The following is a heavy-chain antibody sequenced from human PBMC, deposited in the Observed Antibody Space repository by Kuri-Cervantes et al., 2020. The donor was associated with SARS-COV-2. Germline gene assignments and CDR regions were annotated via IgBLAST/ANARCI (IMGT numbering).Heavy chain of an antibody. Sequence: SLSPACAVSRFSSSSYSMHWVRQAPGKGLEWVAVISYDVSNKYYTGSVKGRLTIARDNSKNTLYLQMSSQRAEDTAVYYCARGPYYYDSSGYYSGYLGYSYYGMDVWGQGTTVTVSS. CDR2: ISYDVSNK. CDR3: ARGPYYYDSSGYYSGYLGYSYYGMDV. V-gene: IGHV3-30-3*01. J-gene: IGHJ6*02. D-gene: IGHD3-22*01. CDR1: RFSSSSYS.